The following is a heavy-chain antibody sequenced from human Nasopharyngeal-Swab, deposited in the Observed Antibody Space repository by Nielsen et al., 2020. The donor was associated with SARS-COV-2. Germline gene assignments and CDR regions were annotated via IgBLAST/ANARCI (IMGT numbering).Heavy chain of an antibody. CDR1: AYTFISYG. CDR3: ARLYCGGDCSYYYYYGMDV. V-gene: IGHV1-18*01. CDR2: ISAYNGNT. J-gene: IGHJ6*02. Sequence: ASVKVFCNASAYTFISYGISWVRQAPGQGLEWMGWISAYNGNTNYAQRLQGRVTMTTGTSTSTAYMELRSLRSDDTAVYYCARLYCGGDCSYYYYYGMDVWGQGTTVTVSS. D-gene: IGHD2-21*02.